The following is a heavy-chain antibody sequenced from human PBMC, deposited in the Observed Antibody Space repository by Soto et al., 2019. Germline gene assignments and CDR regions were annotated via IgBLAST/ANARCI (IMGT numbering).Heavy chain of an antibody. CDR1: GGSFSGYY. V-gene: IGHV4-34*01. CDR3: ARDRAPEMATMYYYYGMDV. D-gene: IGHD5-12*01. Sequence: PSETLSLTCAVCGGSFSGYYWSWIRQPPGKGLEWIGEINHSGSTNYNPSLKSRVTMSVDTSKNQFSLKLSSVTAADTAVYYCARDRAPEMATMYYYYGMDVWGQGTTVTVSS. J-gene: IGHJ6*02. CDR2: INHSGST.